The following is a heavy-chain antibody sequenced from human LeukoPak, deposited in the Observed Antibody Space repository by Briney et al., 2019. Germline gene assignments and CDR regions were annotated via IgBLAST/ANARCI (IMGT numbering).Heavy chain of an antibody. CDR3: ARSGVGIAVAGGDY. V-gene: IGHV4-39*07. Sequence: ASETLSLTCTVSGGSISSSSYYWGWIRQPPGKGLKWIGSIYDSGSTYYNPSLKSRVTISVDASKNQFSLKLSSVTAADTAVYYCARSGVGIAVAGGDYWGQGTLVTVSS. CDR2: IYDSGST. CDR1: GGSISSSSYY. J-gene: IGHJ4*02. D-gene: IGHD6-19*01.